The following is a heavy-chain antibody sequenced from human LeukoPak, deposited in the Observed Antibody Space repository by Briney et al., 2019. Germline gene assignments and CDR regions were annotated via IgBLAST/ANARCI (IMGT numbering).Heavy chain of an antibody. D-gene: IGHD3-22*01. CDR2: ISSSGSTI. J-gene: IGHJ4*02. CDR3: ARDFRYYDSSGYPTGPVDY. CDR1: GFTFSDYY. Sequence: PGGSLRLSCAASGFTFSDYYMSWIRQAPGKGLEWVSYISSSGSTIYYADSVKGRFTISRDNAKNSLYLQMNSLRAEDTAVYYCARDFRYYDSSGYPTGPVDYWGQGTPVTVSS. V-gene: IGHV3-11*01.